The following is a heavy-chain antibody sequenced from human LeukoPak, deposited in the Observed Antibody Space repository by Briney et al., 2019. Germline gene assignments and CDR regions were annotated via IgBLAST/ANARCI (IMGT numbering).Heavy chain of an antibody. J-gene: IGHJ4*02. Sequence: ASVKVSCKASGYTFTTLDINWVRQATGQGLEWMGWINPKSGNTGYAQKFQGRVTITRDTSISTAYMELSSLRSEDTAVYYCARDPGGVYSYGYPNFDYWGQGTLVTVSS. CDR3: ARDPGGVYSYGYPNFDY. V-gene: IGHV1-8*03. CDR1: GYTFTTLD. CDR2: INPKSGNT. D-gene: IGHD5-18*01.